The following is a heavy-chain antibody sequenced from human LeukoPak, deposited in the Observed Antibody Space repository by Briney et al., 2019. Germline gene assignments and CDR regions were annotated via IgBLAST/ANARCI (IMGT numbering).Heavy chain of an antibody. CDR3: ARRRLMVRGRYYYMDV. J-gene: IGHJ6*03. CDR1: GYTFTSYD. V-gene: IGHV1-8*03. D-gene: IGHD3-10*01. Sequence: ASVKVSCKASGYTFTSYDINWVRQATGQGLEWMGWMNPNSGNTGYAQKFQGRVTITRNTSISTAYMELSSLRSEDTAVYYCARRRLMVRGRYYYMDVWGKGTTVTVSS. CDR2: MNPNSGNT.